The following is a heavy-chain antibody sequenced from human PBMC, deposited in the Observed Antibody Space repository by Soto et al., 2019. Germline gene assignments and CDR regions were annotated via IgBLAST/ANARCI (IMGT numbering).Heavy chain of an antibody. Sequence: SVPVSCRAYGGTFRRSAISWVRQPPGLGLKWMGGIIPIFGTANYAQKFQGRVTITADESTSTAYMELSSLRSEDTAVYYCARSNVWGSYRSYYFDYWGQGTPVTVSS. CDR2: IIPIFGTA. D-gene: IGHD3-16*02. J-gene: IGHJ4*02. CDR3: ARSNVWGSYRSYYFDY. V-gene: IGHV1-69*13. CDR1: GGTFRRSA.